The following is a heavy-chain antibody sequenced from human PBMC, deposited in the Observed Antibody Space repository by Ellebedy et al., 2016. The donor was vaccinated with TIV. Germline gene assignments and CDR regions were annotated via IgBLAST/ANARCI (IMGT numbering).Heavy chain of an antibody. Sequence: GESLKISCAASGFTVRSNYMSCVRQAPGKGLEWVSVIYSGGSTYYTDSVKGRFTISRDNSKNTLYLQMKSLRAEDTAVYYCAKFPAGGRDWYFDFWGRGTLVTVSS. V-gene: IGHV3-53*01. CDR1: GFTVRSNY. CDR3: AKFPAGGRDWYFDF. CDR2: IYSGGST. D-gene: IGHD6-13*01. J-gene: IGHJ2*01.